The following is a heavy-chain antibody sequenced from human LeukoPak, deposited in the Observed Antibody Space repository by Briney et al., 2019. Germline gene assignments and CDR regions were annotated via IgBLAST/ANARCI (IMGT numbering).Heavy chain of an antibody. D-gene: IGHD2-15*01. V-gene: IGHV3-11*01. Sequence: PGGSLRLSCAASGFTFSDYYMSWIRQAPGKGLEWVSYISSSGSTIYYADSVKGRSTISRDNAKNSLYLQMNSLRAEDTAVYYCARAAATDYYFDYWGQGTLVTVSS. CDR2: ISSSGSTI. J-gene: IGHJ4*02. CDR3: ARAAATDYYFDY. CDR1: GFTFSDYY.